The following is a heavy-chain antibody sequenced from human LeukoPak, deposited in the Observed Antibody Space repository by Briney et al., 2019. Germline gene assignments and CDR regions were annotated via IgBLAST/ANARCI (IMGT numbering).Heavy chain of an antibody. Sequence: GGSLRLSCAASGFTVSSNYMSWVRQAPGKGLEWVSVIYSGGSTYYADSVKGRFTISRDNSKNTLYLQMNSLRAEDTAVYYCARMESAKGFDWSYYFDYWGQGTLVTVSS. CDR3: ARMESAKGFDWSYYFDY. CDR1: GFTVSSNY. J-gene: IGHJ4*02. V-gene: IGHV3-66*01. CDR2: IYSGGST. D-gene: IGHD3-9*01.